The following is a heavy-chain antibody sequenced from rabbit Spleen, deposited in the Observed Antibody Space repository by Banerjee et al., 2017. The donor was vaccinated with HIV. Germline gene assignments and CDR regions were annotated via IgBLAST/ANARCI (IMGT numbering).Heavy chain of an antibody. J-gene: IGHJ4*01. CDR2: IYNGDGNT. V-gene: IGHV1S40*01. Sequence: QSLEESGGDLVKPGASLTLTCTASGFTLSSYWICWVRQAPGKGLEWIACIYNGDGNTYYASWVNGRFTISKTSSTTVTLQMTSLTAADTATYFCARDYGGATGYAFNLWGPGTLVTVS. CDR3: ARDYGGATGYAFNL. CDR1: GFTLSSYW. D-gene: IGHD6-1*01.